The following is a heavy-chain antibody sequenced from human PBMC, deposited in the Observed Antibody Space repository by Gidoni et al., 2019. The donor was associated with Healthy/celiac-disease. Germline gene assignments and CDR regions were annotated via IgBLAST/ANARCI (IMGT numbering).Heavy chain of an antibody. CDR3: AKDGKRSGGYGHFSDV. J-gene: IGHJ6*02. CDR2: ISGSGGST. D-gene: IGHD5-12*01. CDR1: GFTFSSYA. V-gene: IGHV3-23*01. Sequence: EVQLLESGGGLVQPGGSLRLSCAASGFTFSSYAMSWVRQAPGKGLAWVSAISGSGGSTYYADSVKGRFTISRDNSKNTLYLQMNSLRAEDTAVYYCAKDGKRSGGYGHFSDVWGQGTTVTVSS.